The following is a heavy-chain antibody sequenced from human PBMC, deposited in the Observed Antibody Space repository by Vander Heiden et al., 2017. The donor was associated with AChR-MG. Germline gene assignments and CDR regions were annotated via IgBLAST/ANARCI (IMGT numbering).Heavy chain of an antibody. CDR3: AKWGDLDILTGTYYYYGMDV. D-gene: IGHD3-9*01. J-gene: IGHJ6*02. Sequence: QVQLVESGGGVVQPGGSLRLSCAASGFTFSSYGMHWFRQAPGKGLEWVAFIRYDGSNKYYADSVKGRFTISRDNSKNTLYLQMNSLRAEDTAVYYCAKWGDLDILTGTYYYYGMDVWGQGTTVTVSS. CDR2: IRYDGSNK. V-gene: IGHV3-30*02. CDR1: GFTFSSYG.